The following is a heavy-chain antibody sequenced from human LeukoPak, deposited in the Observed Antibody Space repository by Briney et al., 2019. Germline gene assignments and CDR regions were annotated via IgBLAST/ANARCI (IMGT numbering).Heavy chain of an antibody. Sequence: ASVKVSCKASGGTFSSYAISWVRQAPGQGLEWMGGIIPIFGTANYAQKFQGRVTMTRDTSTSTVYMELSSLRSEDTAVYYCARDSGYSYGYVEIDYWGQGTLVAVSS. D-gene: IGHD5-18*01. CDR2: IIPIFGTA. J-gene: IGHJ4*02. CDR1: GGTFSSYA. V-gene: IGHV1-69*05. CDR3: ARDSGYSYGYVEIDY.